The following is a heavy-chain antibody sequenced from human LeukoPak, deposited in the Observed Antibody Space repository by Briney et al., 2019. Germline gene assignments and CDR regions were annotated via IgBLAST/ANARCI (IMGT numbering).Heavy chain of an antibody. Sequence: SETLSLTCTVSGGSISSYYWSWIRQPPGKGLEWIGYIYYSGSTNYNPSLKSRVTISLDTSKNQFSLKLSSVTAADTAVYYCARATDLPAAFRYYFDYWGQGTLVTVSS. CDR2: IYYSGST. V-gene: IGHV4-59*01. J-gene: IGHJ4*02. CDR1: GGSISSYY. CDR3: ARATDLPAAFRYYFDY. D-gene: IGHD2-2*01.